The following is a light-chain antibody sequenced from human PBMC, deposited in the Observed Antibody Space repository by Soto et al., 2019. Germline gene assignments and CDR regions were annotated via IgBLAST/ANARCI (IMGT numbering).Light chain of an antibody. CDR3: QQRRYWPPYT. J-gene: IGKJ2*01. V-gene: IGKV3D-20*02. Sequence: ALTQSPGTLSLSPGERATLSCRATESISSSYLAWYQQKPGQAPRLLLYGASSRATGIPDRFSGSGSGTVFTLTISRLEPEDFAVYSRQQRRYWPPYTCGQGTKVDI. CDR2: GAS. CDR1: ESISSSY.